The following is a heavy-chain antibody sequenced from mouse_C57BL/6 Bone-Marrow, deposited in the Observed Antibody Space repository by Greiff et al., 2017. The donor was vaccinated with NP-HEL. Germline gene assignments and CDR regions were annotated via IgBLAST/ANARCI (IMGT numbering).Heavy chain of an antibody. CDR1: GFNINGYC. CDR2: IDPEDGET. Sequence: EVQLQQSGAELVKPGASVKLSCTASGFNINGYCMHWVKQRPEQGLEWIGRIDPEDGETKYAPKFQGKATLTADTSSNTAYLQLSSLTSEDTADDYGVHRCEYGAYWGQGTLVTVSA. D-gene: IGHD5-2*01. V-gene: IGHV14-2*01. J-gene: IGHJ3*01. CDR3: VHRCEYGAY.